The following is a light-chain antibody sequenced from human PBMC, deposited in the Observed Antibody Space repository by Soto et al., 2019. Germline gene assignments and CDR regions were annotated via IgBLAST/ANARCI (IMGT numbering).Light chain of an antibody. CDR2: GSS. CDR1: SSNIGAGHV. Sequence: QSVLTQPPSVSGAPGQRVTISCTGSSSNIGAGHVVHWYQQFPGRAPNLLIYGSSNRPSGVPDRFSGSKSGNSASLAITGLQAEDEADYYCQSYDNGLSASVFGGGTKVTVL. J-gene: IGLJ2*01. CDR3: QSYDNGLSASV. V-gene: IGLV1-40*01.